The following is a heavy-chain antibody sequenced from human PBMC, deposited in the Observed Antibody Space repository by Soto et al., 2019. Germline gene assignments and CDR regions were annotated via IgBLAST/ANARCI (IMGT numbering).Heavy chain of an antibody. CDR1: GGSISSGGYS. V-gene: IGHV4-30-2*01. CDR2: IYHSGST. CDR3: ARDLSWNDGMDWFDP. Sequence: SETLSLTCAVSGGSISSGGYSWSWIRQPPGKGLEWIGYIYHSGSTNYNPSLKSRVTMSVDTSKNQFSLKLSSVTAADTAVYYCARDLSWNDGMDWFDPWGQGTLVTVSS. J-gene: IGHJ5*02. D-gene: IGHD1-1*01.